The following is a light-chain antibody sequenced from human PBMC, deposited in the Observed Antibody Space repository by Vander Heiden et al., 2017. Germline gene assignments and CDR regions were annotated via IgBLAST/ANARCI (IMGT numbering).Light chain of an antibody. Sequence: QSVLTQPPSASGTPGQRVTISCSGSSSNIGRHIVHWYQQLPGTAPKLLIYNNNERPSGVPDRFSGSKSGTSASLAISGLQFEDEADYYCAAWDDSLNGYVFGTGTKVTVL. J-gene: IGLJ1*01. V-gene: IGLV1-44*01. CDR3: AAWDDSLNGYV. CDR2: NNN. CDR1: SSNIGRHI.